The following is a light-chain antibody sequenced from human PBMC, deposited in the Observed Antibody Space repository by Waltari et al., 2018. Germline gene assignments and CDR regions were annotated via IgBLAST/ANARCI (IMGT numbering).Light chain of an antibody. CDR2: RVN. CDR1: SSDVGGYNF. CDR3: CSYAGSYTPWV. J-gene: IGLJ3*02. V-gene: IGLV2-11*01. Sequence: QSALTQPRSVSGSPGQSVTISCTGTSSDVGGYNFVSWYQQHPGKAPKLIVYRVNKRPSGGPDRFSGSKSGNTASLTISGLQAEDEADYYCCSYAGSYTPWVFGGGTKVTVL.